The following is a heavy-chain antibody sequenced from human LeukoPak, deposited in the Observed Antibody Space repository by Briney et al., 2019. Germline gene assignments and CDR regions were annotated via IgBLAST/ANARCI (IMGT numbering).Heavy chain of an antibody. Sequence: GGSLRVSCAASGFTFSNYVMSWVRQAPGKGLEWVSAISPNGERTYYADSAKGRFTISRDNSNNTLYLQMNNLRADHAAVYYCARGNYGDYSRFDPWGQGTLVTVSS. J-gene: IGHJ5*02. CDR1: GFTFSNYV. D-gene: IGHD4-17*01. CDR3: ARGNYGDYSRFDP. CDR2: ISPNGERT. V-gene: IGHV3-23*01.